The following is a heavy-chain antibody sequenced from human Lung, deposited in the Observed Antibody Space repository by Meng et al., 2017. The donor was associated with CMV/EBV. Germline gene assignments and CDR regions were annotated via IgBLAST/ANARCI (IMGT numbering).Heavy chain of an antibody. CDR2: ISTNTGTP. CDR3: ARGGNFDP. CDR1: GYTFSTYT. D-gene: IGHD2/OR15-2a*01. J-gene: IGHJ5*02. Sequence: QVQLVQPGSELKKPGASVKVPCKASGYTFSTYTINWVRQAHGRGLEWMGWISTNTGTPTYTQGFTGRFVFSLDTSVSTAYLQISSLKAEDTVVYYCARGGNFDPWGQGTLVTVSS. V-gene: IGHV7-4-1*02.